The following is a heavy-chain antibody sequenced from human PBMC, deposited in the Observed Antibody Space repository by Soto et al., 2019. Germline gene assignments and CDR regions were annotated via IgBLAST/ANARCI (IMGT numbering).Heavy chain of an antibody. J-gene: IGHJ4*02. V-gene: IGHV3-15*07. Sequence: PGGSLRLSCAASGFTFSNAWMNWVRQAPGKGLEWVGRIKSKAGGGTTDYAAPVKGRFSISRDDSRNTVYLQMNSLKTEDTAVYYCTTDPNGWRDFDYWGQGTLVTV. CDR2: IKSKAGGGTT. CDR1: GFTFSNAW. CDR3: TTDPNGWRDFDY. D-gene: IGHD6-19*01.